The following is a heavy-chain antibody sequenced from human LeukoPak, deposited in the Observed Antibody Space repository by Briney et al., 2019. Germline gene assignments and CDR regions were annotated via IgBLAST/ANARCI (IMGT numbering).Heavy chain of an antibody. Sequence: GASVKVSCKASGGTFSSYAISWVRQAPGQGLEWMGRIIPILGIANYAQKFQGRVTITADKSTSTAYMELSSLRSEDTAVYYCARDLEAAAGGFDYWGQGTLVTVSS. J-gene: IGHJ4*02. D-gene: IGHD6-13*01. V-gene: IGHV1-69*04. CDR2: IIPILGIA. CDR1: GGTFSSYA. CDR3: ARDLEAAAGGFDY.